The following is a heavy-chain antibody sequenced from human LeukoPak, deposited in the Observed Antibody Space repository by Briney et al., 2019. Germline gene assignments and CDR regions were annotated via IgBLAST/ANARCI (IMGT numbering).Heavy chain of an antibody. V-gene: IGHV3-30-3*01. Sequence: PGGSLRLSCAASGFTFSSYAMHWVRQAPGKGLEWVAVISYDGSNKYYADSVKGRFTISRDNSKNTLYLQMNSLRAEDTAVYYCAREIGLIVVVTAIQYSLAYWGQGTLVTVSS. CDR3: AREIGLIVVVTAIQYSLAY. CDR1: GFTFSSYA. J-gene: IGHJ4*02. D-gene: IGHD2-21*02. CDR2: ISYDGSNK.